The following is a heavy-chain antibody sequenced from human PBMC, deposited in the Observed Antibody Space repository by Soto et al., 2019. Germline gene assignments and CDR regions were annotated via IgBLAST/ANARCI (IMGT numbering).Heavy chain of an antibody. Sequence: ASVKTSCKASGSHFTSYYMHWVRQAPGQGLEWMGIINPSGGSTSYAQKFQGKVTMTRDTSTSTVYMELSSLRSEATAVYYCAGQIGYCSRTSCYPYYYYGMDVWGQGTTVTV. J-gene: IGHJ6*02. D-gene: IGHD2-2*01. CDR2: INPSGGST. CDR1: GSHFTSYY. CDR3: AGQIGYCSRTSCYPYYYYGMDV. V-gene: IGHV1-46*01.